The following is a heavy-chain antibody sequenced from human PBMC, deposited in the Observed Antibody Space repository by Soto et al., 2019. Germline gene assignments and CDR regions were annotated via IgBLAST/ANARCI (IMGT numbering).Heavy chain of an antibody. CDR2: FIASGGST. CDR1: GYTFTSYY. J-gene: IGHJ6*02. D-gene: IGHD2-2*01. Sequence: QVQLVQYGAEVKKPEASVKVSCKASGYTFTSYYMHWVRQAPGQGLEWMGIFIASGGSTSYGQKFQGRVTMTRDTSTSTVYMELSSLRSEDTAVYYCARDRRFDALPYYYYYYGMDVWGQGTTVTVSS. V-gene: IGHV1-46*01. CDR3: ARDRRFDALPYYYYYYGMDV.